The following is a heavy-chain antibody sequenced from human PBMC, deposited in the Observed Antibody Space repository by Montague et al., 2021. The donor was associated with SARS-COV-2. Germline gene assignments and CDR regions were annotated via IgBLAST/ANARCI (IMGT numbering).Heavy chain of an antibody. CDR1: FFPFGDYG. CDR3: AREDVLLWFVGFDP. Sequence: LSFSSSFFPFGDYGMSWVRQAPGKGLEWVSGINWNGGSTGYADSVKGRFTISRDNAKNSLYLQMNSLRAEDTALYYCAREDVLLWFVGFDPWGQGTLVTVSS. D-gene: IGHD3-10*01. CDR2: INWNGGST. V-gene: IGHV3-20*03. J-gene: IGHJ5*02.